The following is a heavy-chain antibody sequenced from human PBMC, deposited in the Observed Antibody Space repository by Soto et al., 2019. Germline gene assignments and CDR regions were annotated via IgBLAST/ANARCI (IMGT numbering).Heavy chain of an antibody. Sequence: EEQLLESGGGSVQSGGSLRLSCAASGFTFKSYAMIWVRQAPGKGLEWVSAVSGTSGNTYYADSVRGRFTISRDNSKDSVYLQRNNLRAEATAIYYCARTVVVVRGGYYMDVWGKGTTVTVSS. CDR1: GFTFKSYA. CDR3: ARTVVVVRGGYYMDV. J-gene: IGHJ6*03. V-gene: IGHV3-23*01. CDR2: VSGTSGNT. D-gene: IGHD2-15*01.